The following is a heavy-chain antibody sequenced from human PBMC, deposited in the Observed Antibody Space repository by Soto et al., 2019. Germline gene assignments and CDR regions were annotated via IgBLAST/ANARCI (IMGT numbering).Heavy chain of an antibody. CDR1: GGTFSSYA. J-gene: IGHJ4*02. V-gene: IGHV1-69*13. CDR3: ARERGFGELFNDFDY. D-gene: IGHD3-10*01. CDR2: IIPIFGTA. Sequence: GASVKVSCKASGGTFSSYAISWVRQAPGQGLEWMGGIIPIFGTANYAQKFQGRVTITADESTSTAYMELSSLRSEDTAVYYCARERGFGELFNDFDYWGQGTLVTVSS.